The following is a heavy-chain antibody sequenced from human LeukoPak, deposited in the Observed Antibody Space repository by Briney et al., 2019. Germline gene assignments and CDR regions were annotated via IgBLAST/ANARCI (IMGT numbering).Heavy chain of an antibody. CDR3: ARQRTNGAMLSAP. CDR2: INPNSGGT. J-gene: IGHJ5*02. Sequence: GASVKVSCKASGYTFTAHYMYWVRQAPGQGLEWMGRINPNSGGTDYTQKFQDRATMTRDTAINTPYMELNWLRYDDTAVYYCARQRTNGAMLSAPWGQGTLVTVSS. D-gene: IGHD2-8*01. V-gene: IGHV1-2*06. CDR1: GYTFTAHY.